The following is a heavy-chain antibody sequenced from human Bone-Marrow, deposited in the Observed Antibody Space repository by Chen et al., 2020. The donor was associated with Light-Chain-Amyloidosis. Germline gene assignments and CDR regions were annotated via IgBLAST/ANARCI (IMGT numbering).Heavy chain of an antibody. Sequence: GESGPEVKKPGESLKISCKGPGYTLPNYWIGWVRQMPGKGLEWMGVIYPDDSDARYSPSFEGQVTISADKSITTAYLQWRSLKAPDPAMYYCARRRDGYDFDYWGQGTLVTVSS. V-gene: IGHV5-51*01. CDR3: ARRRDGYDFDY. J-gene: IGHJ4*02. D-gene: IGHD5-12*01. CDR1: GYTLPNYW. CDR2: IYPDDSDA.